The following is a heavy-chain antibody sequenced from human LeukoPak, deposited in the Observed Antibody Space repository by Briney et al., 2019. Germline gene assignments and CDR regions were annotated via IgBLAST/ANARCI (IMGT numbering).Heavy chain of an antibody. CDR1: GGTFSSYA. Sequence: SVKVSCKASGGTFSSYAISWVRQAPGQGLEWMGGIIPIFGTANYAQKFQGRVTITADKSTSTAYMELSSLRSEDTAVHYCAGGDIVVVPAAIPYYYYGMDVWGKGTTVTVSS. CDR2: IIPIFGTA. D-gene: IGHD2-2*01. CDR3: AGGDIVVVPAAIPYYYYGMDV. J-gene: IGHJ6*04. V-gene: IGHV1-69*06.